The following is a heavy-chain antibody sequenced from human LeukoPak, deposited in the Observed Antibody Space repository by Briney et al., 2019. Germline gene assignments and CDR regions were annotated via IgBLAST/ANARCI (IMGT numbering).Heavy chain of an antibody. Sequence: ASVKVSCKASGGTFSSYTITWVRQAPGQGLEWMGGIMPLFNTENYAQQFQGRVTLTTDESTTTAYLELRSLRFEDTAMYYCARVDRSHFYLDVWGKGTTVTVSS. CDR3: ARVDRSHFYLDV. V-gene: IGHV1-69*05. CDR2: IMPLFNTE. CDR1: GGTFSSYT. J-gene: IGHJ6*03.